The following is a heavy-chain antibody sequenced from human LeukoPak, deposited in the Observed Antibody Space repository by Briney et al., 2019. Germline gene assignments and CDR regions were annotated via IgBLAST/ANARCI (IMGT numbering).Heavy chain of an antibody. D-gene: IGHD1-26*01. J-gene: IGHJ3*02. CDR1: GYTFTSYG. Sequence: ASVKVSCKASGYTFTSYGISWVRQAPGQGLEWMGWISAYNGNTNYAQKLQGRVTMTTDTSTSTAYMELRSLRSDDTAVYYCARSGVLTPINDAFDIWGQGTMVTVSS. CDR3: ARSGVLTPINDAFDI. V-gene: IGHV1-18*01. CDR2: ISAYNGNT.